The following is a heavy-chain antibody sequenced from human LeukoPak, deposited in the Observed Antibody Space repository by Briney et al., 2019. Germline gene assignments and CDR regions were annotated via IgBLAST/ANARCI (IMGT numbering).Heavy chain of an antibody. J-gene: IGHJ4*02. CDR3: ARDGSSGWTWYFDY. V-gene: IGHV3-30-3*01. CDR1: GFTFSSYA. D-gene: IGHD6-19*01. Sequence: GGSLRLSCAASGFTFSSYAMHWVRQAPGKGLEWVAVISYDGSKKYYADSVKGRFTISRDNSKNTLYLQMNSLRAEDTAVYYCARDGSSGWTWYFDYWGQGTLVTVSS. CDR2: ISYDGSKK.